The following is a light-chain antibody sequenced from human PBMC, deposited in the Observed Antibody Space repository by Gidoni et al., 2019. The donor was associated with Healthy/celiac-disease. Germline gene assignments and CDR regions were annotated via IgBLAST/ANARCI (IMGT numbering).Light chain of an antibody. CDR2: WAS. J-gene: IGKJ4*01. CDR3: QQYYSTLLT. V-gene: IGKV4-1*01. CDR1: QSCLYSSNNKNY. Sequence: DIVMTQSPYSLAVSLGERATLNCKSSQSCLYSSNNKNYLAWYQQKPEQPPKLLIYWASTRESGVPDRCSGRGSGTDFTITISSLQAEDVAVYYCQQYYSTLLTFGGGTKVEIK.